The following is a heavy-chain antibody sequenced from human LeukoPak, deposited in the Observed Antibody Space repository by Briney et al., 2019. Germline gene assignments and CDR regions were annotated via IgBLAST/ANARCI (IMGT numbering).Heavy chain of an antibody. CDR3: ARGPRYTFGSAFDY. D-gene: IGHD5-18*01. CDR1: GFTLSTYW. Sequence: GRSLRLSCAASGFTLSTYWMRWVRQAPGKGLVWVSRVNGDGTSTTYADSVKGRFTISRDNAKNTLYLQMDSLRAEDTAVYYCARGPRYTFGSAFDYWGQGTLVTVSS. CDR2: VNGDGTST. J-gene: IGHJ4*02. V-gene: IGHV3-74*01.